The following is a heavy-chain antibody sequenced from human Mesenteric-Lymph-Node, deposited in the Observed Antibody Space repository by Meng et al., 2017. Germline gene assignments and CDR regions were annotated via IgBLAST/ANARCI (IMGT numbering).Heavy chain of an antibody. CDR2: ITSTATGSGT. CDR1: GFTFINSA. Sequence: GESLKISCAASGFTFINSAMNWVRQGPGKGLEWVSTITSTATGSGTFYAASVRGRFTISTDNSKNTLSLQMNSLRAEDTGMYYCAREFGDYVLPIDYWGQGTLVTVSS. CDR3: AREFGDYVLPIDY. D-gene: IGHD4-17*01. V-gene: IGHV3-23*01. J-gene: IGHJ4*02.